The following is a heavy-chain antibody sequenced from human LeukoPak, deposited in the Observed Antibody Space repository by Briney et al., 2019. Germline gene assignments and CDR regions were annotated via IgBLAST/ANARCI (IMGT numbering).Heavy chain of an antibody. J-gene: IGHJ5*02. V-gene: IGHV4-38-2*01. CDR3: ARGTGYPNWFDP. CDR2: TYYSGSI. D-gene: IGHD3-9*01. Sequence: SETLSLTCAVSGYSISSGYYWGWIRQHPGKGLEWIGSTYYSGSIYYNPSLQSRVTISQDMSKNQFSLKLSSVTAADTAVYYCARGTGYPNWFDPWGQGTLVTVSS. CDR1: GYSISSGYY.